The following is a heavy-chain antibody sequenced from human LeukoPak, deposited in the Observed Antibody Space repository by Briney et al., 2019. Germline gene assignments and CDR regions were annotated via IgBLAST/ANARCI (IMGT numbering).Heavy chain of an antibody. CDR3: AKDRDSSYYDILPNWFDP. CDR2: ISGSGGST. J-gene: IGHJ5*02. CDR1: GFTFSSYA. V-gene: IGHV3-23*01. D-gene: IGHD3-9*01. Sequence: GGSLRLSCAASGFTFSSYAMSWVRQAPGKGLEWVSAISGSGGSTYYADSVKGRFTISRDNSKNTLYLQINSLRAEDTAVYYCAKDRDSSYYDILPNWFDPWGQGTLVAVSS.